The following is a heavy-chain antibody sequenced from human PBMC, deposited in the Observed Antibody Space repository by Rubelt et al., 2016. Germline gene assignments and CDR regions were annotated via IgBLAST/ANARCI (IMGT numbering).Heavy chain of an antibody. Sequence: VQLVESGGGVVQPGRSLRLSCAASGFTFSSYSMNWVRQAPGKGLEWVGFIRSKAYGGTTEYAASVKGRFTISRDDSKSIAYLQMNSLKTEDTAVYYCTTVAGTLWYFDYWGQGTLVTVSS. J-gene: IGHJ4*02. D-gene: IGHD6-19*01. CDR1: GFTFSSYS. CDR2: IRSKAYGGTT. V-gene: IGHV3-49*04. CDR3: TTVAGTLWYFDY.